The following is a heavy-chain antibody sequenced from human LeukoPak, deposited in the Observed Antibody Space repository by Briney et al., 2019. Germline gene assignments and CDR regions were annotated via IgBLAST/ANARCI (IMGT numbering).Heavy chain of an antibody. CDR2: IRSDGSDK. CDR1: GFSFSSYG. D-gene: IGHD1-1*01. V-gene: IGHV3-30*02. CDR3: AKELDFDGGTFFFDH. Sequence: GGSLRLSCGASGFSFSSYGIHWVRQAPGKGLEWVTFIRSDGSDKFYEDSVKGRFTISRDNSKNTVYLQMNSLRAEDAAVCYCAKELDFDGGTFFFDHWGQGALVTVSS. J-gene: IGHJ4*02.